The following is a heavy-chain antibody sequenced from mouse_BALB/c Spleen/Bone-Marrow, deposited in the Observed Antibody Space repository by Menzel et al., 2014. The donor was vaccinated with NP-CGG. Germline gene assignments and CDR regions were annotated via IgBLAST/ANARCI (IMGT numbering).Heavy chain of an antibody. CDR1: GYTFTDTW. J-gene: IGHJ2*01. V-gene: IGHV1-7*01. CDR2: INPSTGYA. Sequence: VQLQQSGPELAKPGASVKMSCKASGYTFTDTWIHWIKQRPGQGLEWIGYINPSTGYAEYNQNFKDKATLTVDKSSSTAYMQLSSLTSEDFAVYYCARDYWGQGTTLTVSS. CDR3: ARDY.